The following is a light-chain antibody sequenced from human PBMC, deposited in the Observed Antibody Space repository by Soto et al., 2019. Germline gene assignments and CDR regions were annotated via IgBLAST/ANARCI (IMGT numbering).Light chain of an antibody. V-gene: IGKV1-17*03. CDR1: QGVNNY. CDR2: AAS. CDR3: LQSNRYPWT. J-gene: IGKJ1*01. Sequence: IQFTQSPSSPSASVGDRVTIPFRASQGVNNYLAWFQQKPGKVPKRLIYAASSLQSGVPSRFSGSGSATEFTLTISSLQPEDVATYYCLQSNRYPWTFGQGTKVDIK.